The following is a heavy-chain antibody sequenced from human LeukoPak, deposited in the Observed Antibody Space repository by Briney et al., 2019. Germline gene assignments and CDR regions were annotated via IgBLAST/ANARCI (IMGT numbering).Heavy chain of an antibody. V-gene: IGHV4-59*08. CDR2: IYYSGST. D-gene: IGHD2-21*02. Sequence: PSETLSLTCTVSGGSISSYYWSWIRQPPGKGLEWIGYIYYSGSTYYNPSLKSRVTISVDTSKNQFSLKLSSVTAADTAVYYCARVRRGDYYYFDYWGQGTLVTVSS. CDR3: ARVRRGDYYYFDY. J-gene: IGHJ4*02. CDR1: GGSISSYY.